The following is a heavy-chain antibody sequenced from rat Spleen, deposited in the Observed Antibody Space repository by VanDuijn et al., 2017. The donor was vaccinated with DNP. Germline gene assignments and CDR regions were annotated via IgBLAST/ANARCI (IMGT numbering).Heavy chain of an antibody. J-gene: IGHJ3*01. CDR1: GFTFSDCY. Sequence: EVQLVESGGGLVQPGRSRKLSCAASGFTFSDCYMAWVRQAPTKGLEWVAYISSGGGSTYYGDSVKGRCTISRNNAENTLYLQMNSLRSEDTATYYCASSGSYGGHWFAYWVQGTLVTVSS. V-gene: IGHV5S23*01. CDR2: ISSGGGST. D-gene: IGHD1-1*01. CDR3: ASSGSYGGHWFAY.